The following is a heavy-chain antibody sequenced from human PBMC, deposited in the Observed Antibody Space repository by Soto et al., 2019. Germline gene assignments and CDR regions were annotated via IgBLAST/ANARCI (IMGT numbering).Heavy chain of an antibody. V-gene: IGHV1-69*12. J-gene: IGHJ6*02. D-gene: IGHD6-19*01. CDR2: IIPIFGKV. Sequence: QVQLLQSGAEVKKPGSSVRVSCEASGGTFRTYAISWVRQAPGQGLEWMGEIIPIFGKVNYAQKFQGRVTITADESTTTLYMDLRSLTSEDTAVYYCAKGAVAGTPTSYYYYGKDVWGQGTTVTVS. CDR1: GGTFRTYA. CDR3: AKGAVAGTPTSYYYYGKDV.